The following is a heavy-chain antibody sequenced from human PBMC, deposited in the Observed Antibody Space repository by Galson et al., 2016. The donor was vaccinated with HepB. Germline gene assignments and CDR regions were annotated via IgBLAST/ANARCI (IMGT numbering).Heavy chain of an antibody. CDR3: SRATKLYYYDSSGYCY. D-gene: IGHD3-22*01. V-gene: IGHV3-49*03. Sequence: SLRLSCAASGFTFGDYAMSWFRQAPGMGLEWVGFIRSKTYGATTEYAASVKGRFSISRDDSNSIAYLQMNSLKTEDTAVYYCSRATKLYYYDSSGYCYGGQGTLVTVAS. CDR2: IRSKTYGATT. J-gene: IGHJ4*02. CDR1: GFTFGDYA.